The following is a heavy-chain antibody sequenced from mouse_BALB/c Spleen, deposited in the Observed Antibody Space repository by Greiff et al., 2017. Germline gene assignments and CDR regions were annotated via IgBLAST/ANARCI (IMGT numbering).Heavy chain of an antibody. J-gene: IGHJ3*01. CDR1: GFTFSSYA. D-gene: IGHD2-4*01. CDR3: ARGRDYDVEFAY. Sequence: EVKLMESGGGLVKPGGSLKLSCAASGFTFSSYAMSWVRQTPEKRLEWVASISSGGSTYYPDSVKGRFTISRDNARNILYLQMSSLRSEDTAMYYCARGRDYDVEFAYWGQGTLVTVSA. V-gene: IGHV5-6-5*01. CDR2: ISSGGST.